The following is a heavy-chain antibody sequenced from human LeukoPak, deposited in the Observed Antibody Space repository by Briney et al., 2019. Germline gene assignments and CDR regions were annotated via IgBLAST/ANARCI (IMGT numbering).Heavy chain of an antibody. CDR2: ISYDGSSK. D-gene: IGHD1-26*01. CDR1: GFTFSTYA. CDR3: AREWWDLQTFDF. Sequence: GGSLRLSCAASGFTFSTYAMHWVRQAPGKGLEWVAVISYDGSSKYYAGSVKGRFTISRDNSKNTLYLQMNSLRAEDTAVYYCAREWWDLQTFDFWGQGTLVTVSS. V-gene: IGHV3-30*04. J-gene: IGHJ4*02.